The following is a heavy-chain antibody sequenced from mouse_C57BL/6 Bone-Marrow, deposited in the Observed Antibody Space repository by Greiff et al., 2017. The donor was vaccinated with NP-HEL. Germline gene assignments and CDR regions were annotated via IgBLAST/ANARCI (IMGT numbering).Heavy chain of an antibody. CDR2: IDPETGGT. V-gene: IGHV1-15*01. CDR3: TRDYSKQFAY. J-gene: IGHJ3*01. Sequence: QVQLQQSGAELVRPGASVTLSCKASGYTFTDYEMHWVKQTPVHGLEWIGAIDPETGGTAYNQKFKGKAILTADKSSSTAYMERRSLTSEDSAVYYCTRDYSKQFAYWGQGTLVTVSA. D-gene: IGHD2-5*01. CDR1: GYTFTDYE.